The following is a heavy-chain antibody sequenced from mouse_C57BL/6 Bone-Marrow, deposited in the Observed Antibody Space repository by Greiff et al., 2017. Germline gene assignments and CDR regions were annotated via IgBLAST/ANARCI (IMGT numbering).Heavy chain of an antibody. D-gene: IGHD1-1*01. CDR3: ARDAYYYGSSLYFDY. CDR2: ISDGGSYT. J-gene: IGHJ2*01. V-gene: IGHV5-4*01. CDR1: GFTFSSYA. Sequence: EVKVVESGGGLVKPGGSLKLSCAASGFTFSSYAMSWVRQTPAKRLEWVATISDGGSYTYYPDNVTGRFTISRDNAKNNLYLQMSHLKSEDTAMYYCARDAYYYGSSLYFDYWGQGTTLTVAS.